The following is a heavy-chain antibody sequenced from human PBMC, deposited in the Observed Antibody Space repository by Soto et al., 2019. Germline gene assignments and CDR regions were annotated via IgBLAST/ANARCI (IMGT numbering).Heavy chain of an antibody. CDR3: ARVGGGIAAAGGNWFDP. V-gene: IGHV4-31*03. D-gene: IGHD6-13*01. Sequence: SETLSLTCTVSGGSISSGRYYWSWIRQHPGKGLEWIGYIYYSGSTYYNPSLKSRVTISVDTSKNQFSLKLSSVTAADTAVYYCARVGGGIAAAGGNWFDPWGQGTLVTVSS. CDR1: GGSISSGRYY. CDR2: IYYSGST. J-gene: IGHJ5*02.